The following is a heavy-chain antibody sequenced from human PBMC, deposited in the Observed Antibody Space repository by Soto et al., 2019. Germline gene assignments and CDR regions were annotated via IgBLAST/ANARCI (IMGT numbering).Heavy chain of an antibody. CDR3: ARHPRFRFVVVTARAFDI. CDR1: GGSFSGYY. CDR2: INHSGST. V-gene: IGHV4-34*01. D-gene: IGHD2-21*02. J-gene: IGHJ3*02. Sequence: PSETLSLTCAVYGGSFSGYYWSWIRQPPGKGLEWIGEINHSGSTNYNPSLKSRVTISVDTSKNQFSLKLSSVTAADTAVYYCARHPRFRFVVVTARAFDIWGQGTMVTVSS.